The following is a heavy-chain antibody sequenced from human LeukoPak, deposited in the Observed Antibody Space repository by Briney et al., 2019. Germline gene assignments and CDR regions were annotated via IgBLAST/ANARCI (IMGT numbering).Heavy chain of an antibody. CDR2: IYPDDSNT. CDR1: GYSFTGYW. Sequence: GESLKISCKGSGYSFTGYWIAWVRQMPGKGLEWMGIIYPDDSNTRYSPAFQGQVTFSADKSINTAYLQWTSLKASDTAMYYCARLNGHEYSSPVGWFDPWGQGTLVTVSS. CDR3: ARLNGHEYSSPVGWFDP. D-gene: IGHD6-6*01. V-gene: IGHV5-51*01. J-gene: IGHJ5*02.